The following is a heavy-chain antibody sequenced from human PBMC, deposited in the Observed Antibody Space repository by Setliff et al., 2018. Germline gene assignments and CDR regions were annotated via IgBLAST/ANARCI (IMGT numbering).Heavy chain of an antibody. CDR1: GQFVITY. CDR3: ARQGGRLFDN. J-gene: IGHJ4*02. Sequence: SETLSLTCTVSGQFVITYWAWIRQSPGKGLEWLGTVYYDGTTYYNPSFKSRVTISVDTSKNQFSLRLTSVTAAGTASYFCARQGGRLFDNWGQGTLVTVS. CDR2: VYYDGTT. V-gene: IGHV4-38-2*02.